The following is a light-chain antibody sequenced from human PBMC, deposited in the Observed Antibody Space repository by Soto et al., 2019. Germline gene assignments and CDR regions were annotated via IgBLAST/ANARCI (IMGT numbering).Light chain of an antibody. CDR2: KAS. V-gene: IGKV1-5*03. Sequence: DIQLTQSPSTLSASVGDTITITCRASQSINTWLAWYQQRPGKAPKLLIYKASSLECGVASRFSGSGSGTEFTLTISSLQPDDFGTYYCQQYDTSPLTFGGGTKVEVK. J-gene: IGKJ4*01. CDR1: QSINTW. CDR3: QQYDTSPLT.